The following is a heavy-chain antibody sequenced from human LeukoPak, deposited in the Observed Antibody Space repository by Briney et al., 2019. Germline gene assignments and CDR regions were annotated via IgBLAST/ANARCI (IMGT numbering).Heavy chain of an antibody. CDR1: GFPFTNYP. CDR3: ARDRGYSYIDY. V-gene: IGHV3-30*04. Sequence: TGGSLRLSCAASGFPFTNYPMYWVRQAPGKGLEWVATISYDGSAKYYADSLKGRFTISRDDSKNTLYLQMNSLRAEDTAVYYCARDRGYSYIDYWGQGTLVTVSP. D-gene: IGHD5-18*01. CDR2: ISYDGSAK. J-gene: IGHJ4*02.